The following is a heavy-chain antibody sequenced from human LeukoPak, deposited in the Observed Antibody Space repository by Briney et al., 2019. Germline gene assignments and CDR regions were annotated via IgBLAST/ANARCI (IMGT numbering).Heavy chain of an antibody. V-gene: IGHV4-59*01. J-gene: IGHJ5*02. D-gene: IGHD6-13*01. CDR1: GGSISRYY. Sequence: PSETLSLTCTVSGGSISRYYWSWIRQPPGKGLEWIGYIYYTGSTNYNPSLKSRVTISVDTSKNQFSLKLSSVTPADTAVYHCARGQLVPDNWFDPWGQGTLVTVSS. CDR3: ARGQLVPDNWFDP. CDR2: IYYTGST.